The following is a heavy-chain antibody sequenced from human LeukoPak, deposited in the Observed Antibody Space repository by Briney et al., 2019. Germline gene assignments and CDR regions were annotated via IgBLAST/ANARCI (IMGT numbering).Heavy chain of an antibody. CDR2: IFYSGST. CDR1: GGSISSYY. J-gene: IGHJ6*03. D-gene: IGHD5-12*01. CDR3: ARIYSGNYYYYYMDV. V-gene: IGHV4-59*12. Sequence: SETLSLTCTVSGGSISSYYWSWIRQPPGKGLEWIGYIFYSGSTNYNPSLKSRVTISVDTSKNQFSLKLSSVTAADTAVYYCARIYSGNYYYYYMDVWGKGTTVTVSS.